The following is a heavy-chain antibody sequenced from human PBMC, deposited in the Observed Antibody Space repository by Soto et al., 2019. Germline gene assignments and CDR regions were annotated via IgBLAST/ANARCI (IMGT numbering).Heavy chain of an antibody. D-gene: IGHD3-16*02. J-gene: IGHJ3*02. Sequence: SETLSLTCAFSVVSISSGGYSCSWIGQPPGKGLEWIGYIYHSGSTYYNPSLKSRVTISVDRSKNQFSLKLSSVTAADTAVYYCARDAPRSGYVWGSYRSGGEVDIWGQATMVT. CDR3: ARDAPRSGYVWGSYRSGGEVDI. CDR2: IYHSGST. V-gene: IGHV4-30-2*01. CDR1: VVSISSGGYS.